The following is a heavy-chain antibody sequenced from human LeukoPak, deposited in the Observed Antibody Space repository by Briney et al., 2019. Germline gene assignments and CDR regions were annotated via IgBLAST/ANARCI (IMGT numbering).Heavy chain of an antibody. CDR2: ISYDGSNK. J-gene: IGHJ3*02. Sequence: PGRSLRLSCAASGFTFSSYAMHWVRQAPGKGLEWVAVISYDGSNKYYADSVKGRFTISRDNSKNTLHLQMNSLRAEDTAVYYCASPYYDFWSGYTAFDIWGQGTMVTVSS. D-gene: IGHD3-3*01. V-gene: IGHV3-30-3*01. CDR1: GFTFSSYA. CDR3: ASPYYDFWSGYTAFDI.